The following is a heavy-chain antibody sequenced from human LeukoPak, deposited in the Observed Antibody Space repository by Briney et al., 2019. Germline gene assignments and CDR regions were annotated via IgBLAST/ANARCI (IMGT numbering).Heavy chain of an antibody. V-gene: IGHV4-34*01. CDR1: GGSFSGYY. J-gene: IGHJ5*02. D-gene: IGHD1-26*01. CDR2: INHSGST. Sequence: SETLSLTCAVYGGSFSGYYWSWIRQPPGKGLEWIGEINHSGSTNYNPSLKSRVTISVDTSKNQFSLKLSSVTAADTAVYYCARGGRYYVYNWFHPWGQGTLVTVSS. CDR3: ARGGRYYVYNWFHP.